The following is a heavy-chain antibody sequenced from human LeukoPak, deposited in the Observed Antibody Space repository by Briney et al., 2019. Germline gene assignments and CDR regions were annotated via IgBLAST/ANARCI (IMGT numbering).Heavy chain of an antibody. J-gene: IGHJ3*02. CDR2: ISAYNGNT. CDR1: GYTFTSYG. CDR3: ARDYYGSGSYPDAFDI. Sequence: ASVTVSCKASGYTFTSYGISWVRQAPGQGLEWMGWISAYNGNTNYAQKLQGRVTMTTDTSTSTAYMELRSLRSDDTAVYYCARDYYGSGSYPDAFDIWGQGTMVTVSS. D-gene: IGHD3-10*01. V-gene: IGHV1-18*01.